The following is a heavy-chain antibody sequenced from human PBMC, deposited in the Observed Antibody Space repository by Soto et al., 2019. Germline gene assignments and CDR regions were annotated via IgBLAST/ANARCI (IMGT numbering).Heavy chain of an antibody. CDR2: INTGTAST. CDR1: GYSFSDYT. V-gene: IGHV1-3*04. Sequence: QVQLVQSGAEVKKPGASVKVSCKASGYSFSDYTMHWVRRAPGQPPEWMARINTGTASTEYSQKFQGSVTITRDTSATTAYMALSSLRSEDTAVYYCARGPQDSYGMDVWGQGTTVTVS. J-gene: IGHJ6*02. CDR3: ARGPQDSYGMDV.